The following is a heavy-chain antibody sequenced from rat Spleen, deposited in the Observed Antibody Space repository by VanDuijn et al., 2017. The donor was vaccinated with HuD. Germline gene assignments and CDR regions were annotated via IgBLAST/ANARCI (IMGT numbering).Heavy chain of an antibody. Sequence: EVQLVESGGGLVRPGRSLKLSCAASGFTFSDYVMAWVRQAPKKGLEWVATIIYDGSSTYYRDSVKGRFTISRDNAKSTLYLQMDSLRYEDTATYYCARQQLYEDVMDAWGQGASVTVSS. J-gene: IGHJ4*01. CDR3: ARQQLYEDVMDA. CDR1: GFTFSDYV. V-gene: IGHV5-17*01. CDR2: IIYDGSST. D-gene: IGHD1-2*01.